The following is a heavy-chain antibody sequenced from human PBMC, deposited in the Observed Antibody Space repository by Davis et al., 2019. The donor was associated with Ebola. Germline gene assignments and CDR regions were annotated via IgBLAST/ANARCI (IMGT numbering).Heavy chain of an antibody. D-gene: IGHD3-3*01. CDR1: GGSFSNYA. CDR2: IIPIFGST. J-gene: IGHJ4*02. Sequence: SVKVSCKASGGSFSNYAIDWVRQAPGQGLEWMGMIIPIFGSTKYAQKFQGRITMTADESTTTAYMELSSLRSEETAIYYCAKTPPHHDFWSGLWDYWGQGTLVTVSS. CDR3: AKTPPHHDFWSGLWDY. V-gene: IGHV1-69*13.